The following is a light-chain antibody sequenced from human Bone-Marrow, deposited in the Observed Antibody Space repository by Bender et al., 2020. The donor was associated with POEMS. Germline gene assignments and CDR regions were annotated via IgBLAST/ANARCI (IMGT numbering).Light chain of an antibody. Sequence: QSALTQPASVSGSPGQSITISCSGTSYSDVGSYNVVSWYQQHPGKAPKLILYEDSKRPSGVSHRFSGSKSGNTASLTISGLQAEDEADYYCCSYAGSRTLVFGGGTKLTVL. J-gene: IGLJ2*01. CDR1: SYSDVGSYNV. CDR2: EDS. V-gene: IGLV2-23*01. CDR3: CSYAGSRTLV.